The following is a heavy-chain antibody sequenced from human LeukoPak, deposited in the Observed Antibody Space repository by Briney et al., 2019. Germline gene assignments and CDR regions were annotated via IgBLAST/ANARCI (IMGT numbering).Heavy chain of an antibody. CDR3: ARVLVAADTADNWFDP. CDR2: IYYSGST. D-gene: IGHD2-15*01. Sequence: SETLSLTCTVSGGSISSYYWSWIRQPPGKGLAWIGYIYYSGSTNYNPSLKSRVTIPVDTSKNQFSLRLSSVTAADTAVYYCARVLVAADTADNWFDPWGQGTLVTVSS. CDR1: GGSISSYY. J-gene: IGHJ5*02. V-gene: IGHV4-59*01.